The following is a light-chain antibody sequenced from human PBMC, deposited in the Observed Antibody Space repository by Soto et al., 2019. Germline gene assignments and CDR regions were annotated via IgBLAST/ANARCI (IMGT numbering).Light chain of an antibody. CDR3: QQCGPSLRYT. V-gene: IGKV3-20*01. CDR2: GTS. CDR1: QAVTGNS. Sequence: EVVLTQSPDTLSLSPGETATLSCRASQAVTGNSLAWYTQKPGQAPRLLIYGTSNRATGIPDRFSGSGSGTDCTLTISRLEPEDFAVYYCQQCGPSLRYTFGQGTKLEIK. J-gene: IGKJ2*01.